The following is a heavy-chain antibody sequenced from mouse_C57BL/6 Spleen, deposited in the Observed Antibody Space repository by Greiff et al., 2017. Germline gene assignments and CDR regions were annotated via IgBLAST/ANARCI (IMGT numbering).Heavy chain of an antibody. D-gene: IGHD1-1*01. CDR3: ARDYYGSSFYFDY. Sequence: EVQLVESGGGLVKPGGSLKLSCAASGFTFSSYAMSWVRQTPEKRLEWVATISDGGSYTYYPDNVKGRFPISRDNAKNNLYLQMSHLKSEDTAMYYCARDYYGSSFYFDYWGQGTTLTVSS. V-gene: IGHV5-4*01. CDR2: ISDGGSYT. J-gene: IGHJ2*01. CDR1: GFTFSSYA.